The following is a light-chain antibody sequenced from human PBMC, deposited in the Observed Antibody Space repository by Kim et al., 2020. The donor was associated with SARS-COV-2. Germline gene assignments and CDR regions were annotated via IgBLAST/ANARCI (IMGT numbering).Light chain of an antibody. Sequence: PGERAPLSYRAGQSVSNSRLAWYQQKPGQAPRLLIYDASSRATGITDRFSGSGSGTDFTLTISRLEPEDFAVYYCQQYGASSLTFGGGTKVDIK. CDR2: DAS. CDR1: QSVSNSR. J-gene: IGKJ4*01. V-gene: IGKV3-20*01. CDR3: QQYGASSLT.